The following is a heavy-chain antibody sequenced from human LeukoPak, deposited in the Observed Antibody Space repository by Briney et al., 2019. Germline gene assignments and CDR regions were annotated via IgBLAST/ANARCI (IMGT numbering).Heavy chain of an antibody. CDR1: GFTVSSNY. D-gene: IGHD3-22*01. J-gene: IGHJ4*02. CDR2: IYSGGSA. CDR3: ARDLGNSGSYFDY. V-gene: IGHV3-66*02. Sequence: PGGSLGLSCAVSGFTVSSNYMSWVRQAPGKGLEWVSVIYSGGSAYYTDSVKGRFTFSRDNSKNTLYLQMNRLRPEDTALYYCARDLGNSGSYFDYWGQGTLVTVSS.